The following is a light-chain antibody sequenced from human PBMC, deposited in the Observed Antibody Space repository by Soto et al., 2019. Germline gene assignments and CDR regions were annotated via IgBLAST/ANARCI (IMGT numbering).Light chain of an antibody. CDR2: TAS. J-gene: IGKJ5*01. CDR3: QQYHSYPLT. Sequence: DIPMTQSPSSRSASVGDRVTITCRASQDSTNYLAWFQQKPGKAPKSLSYTASSLQSGDPSTFSGSGSGTDFTLTISSLQPEDFATDYCQQYHSYPLTFGQGTRLEIK. V-gene: IGKV1-16*01. CDR1: QDSTNY.